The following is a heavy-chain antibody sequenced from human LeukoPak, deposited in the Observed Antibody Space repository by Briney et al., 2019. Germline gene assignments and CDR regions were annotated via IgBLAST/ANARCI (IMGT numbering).Heavy chain of an antibody. V-gene: IGHV3-30*02. CDR3: AKESGHTYSGYGMLDY. J-gene: IGHJ4*02. D-gene: IGHD5-12*01. Sequence: GGSLRLSGAASGFTFSSYGMHWVRQVPGKGLECVAFIRYDGSNKYYADSVKGRFTISRDNSKNTLYLQMNSLRAEDTAVYYCAKESGHTYSGYGMLDYWGQGTLVTVSS. CDR2: IRYDGSNK. CDR1: GFTFSSYG.